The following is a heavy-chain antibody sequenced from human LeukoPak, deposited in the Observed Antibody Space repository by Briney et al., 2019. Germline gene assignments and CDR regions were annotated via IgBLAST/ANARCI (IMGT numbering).Heavy chain of an antibody. Sequence: PGGSLRLSCAASGFTFSSYSMNWVRQAPGKGLEWVSAISGSGGSTYYADSVKGRFTISRDNAKNSLYLQMNSLRAEDTAVYYCARDDRMELDYWAREPWSPSPQ. V-gene: IGHV3-21*01. CDR2: ISGSGGST. D-gene: IGHD1-26*01. J-gene: IGHJ4*02. CDR3: ARDDRMELDY. CDR1: GFTFSSYS.